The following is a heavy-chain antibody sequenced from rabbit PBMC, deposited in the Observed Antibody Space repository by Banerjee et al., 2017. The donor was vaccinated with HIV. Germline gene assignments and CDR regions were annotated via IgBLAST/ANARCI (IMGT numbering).Heavy chain of an antibody. D-gene: IGHD2-1*01. V-gene: IGHV1S45*01. CDR2: IYAGDGRT. CDR1: GFDFSSNA. CDR3: ARLDVADAYFDL. J-gene: IGHJ4*01. Sequence: QEQLEESGGDLVQPEGSLTLTCKASGFDFSSNAMCWVRQAPGKRPEWIACIYAGDGRTYYANWAKGRFTISKTSSTTVTLQMTSLTAADTATYFCARLDVADAYFDLWGPGTLVTVS.